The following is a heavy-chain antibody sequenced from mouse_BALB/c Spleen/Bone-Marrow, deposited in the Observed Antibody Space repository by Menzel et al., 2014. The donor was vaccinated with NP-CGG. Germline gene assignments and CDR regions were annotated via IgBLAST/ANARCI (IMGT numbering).Heavy chain of an antibody. J-gene: IGHJ2*01. CDR2: IDPANGNT. CDR3: ARYRLGTYFDY. CDR1: GFNIKDTY. Sequence: GAELVKPGASVKLSCTASGFNIKDTYMHWVKQRPDQGLEWIGRIDPANGNTKYNPKFQGKATITADTSSNTAYLQLSSLTSEDTAVYYCARYRLGTYFDYWGQGTTLTVSS. V-gene: IGHV14-3*02. D-gene: IGHD1-2*01.